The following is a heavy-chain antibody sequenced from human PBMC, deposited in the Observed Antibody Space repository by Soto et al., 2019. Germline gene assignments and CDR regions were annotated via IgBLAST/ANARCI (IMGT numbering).Heavy chain of an antibody. CDR3: ARHYYGSGSYSAFDI. CDR2: IYYSGST. Sequence: SDTLSLTCTVPFLSIPSVTSYCASSRQPPGKGLEWIGSIYYSGSTYYNPSLKSRVTMSVVTSKNQFSLKLSSVTAADTAVYYCARHYYGSGSYSAFDIWGQGTMVS. V-gene: IGHV4-39*01. D-gene: IGHD3-10*01. CDR1: FLSIPSVTSY. J-gene: IGHJ3*02.